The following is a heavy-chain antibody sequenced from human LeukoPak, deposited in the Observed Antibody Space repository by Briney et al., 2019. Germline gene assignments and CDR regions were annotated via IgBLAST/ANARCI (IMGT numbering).Heavy chain of an antibody. CDR2: IYYRRST. CDR1: GGSISSGTYY. Sequence: PSETLSLTCTVSGGSISSGTYYWGWIRQPPGKGLEWIGSIYYRRSTYYNPSLKSRVTISVDTSKNQFSLELTSVTAADTAVYYCARHADGGLGGWAFDYWGRGTLVTVSS. V-gene: IGHV4-39*01. J-gene: IGHJ4*02. CDR3: ARHADGGLGGWAFDY. D-gene: IGHD3-16*01.